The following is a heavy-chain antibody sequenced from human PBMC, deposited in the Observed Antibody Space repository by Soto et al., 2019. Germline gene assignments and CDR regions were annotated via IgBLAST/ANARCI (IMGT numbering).Heavy chain of an antibody. Sequence: APVKVSCKASGYTLTGYYMHWVRQAPGQGLEWMGWINPNSGGTNYAQKFQGWVTMTRDTSISTAYMELSRLRSDDTAVYYCARSEWLPRYYYYYGMDVWGQGTTVTVSS. CDR2: INPNSGGT. D-gene: IGHD3-3*01. J-gene: IGHJ6*02. CDR1: GYTLTGYY. CDR3: ARSEWLPRYYYYYGMDV. V-gene: IGHV1-2*04.